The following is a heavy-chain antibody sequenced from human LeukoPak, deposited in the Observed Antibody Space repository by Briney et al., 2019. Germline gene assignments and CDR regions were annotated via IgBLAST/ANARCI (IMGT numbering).Heavy chain of an antibody. Sequence: SKTLSLTCTVSGGSISSYYWSWIRQPPGKGLEWIGYIYYSGSTNYNPSLKSRVTISVDTSKNQFSLKLSSVTAADTAVYYCARDGTYYDILTGYSSGYYFDYWGQGTLVTVSS. CDR3: ARDGTYYDILTGYSSGYYFDY. CDR2: IYYSGST. J-gene: IGHJ4*02. CDR1: GGSISSYY. D-gene: IGHD3-9*01. V-gene: IGHV4-59*01.